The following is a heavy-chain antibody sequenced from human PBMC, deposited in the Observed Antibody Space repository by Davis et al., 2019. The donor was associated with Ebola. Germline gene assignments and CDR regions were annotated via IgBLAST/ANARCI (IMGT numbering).Heavy chain of an antibody. CDR3: TTDRDWGDAFDI. Sequence: GGSLRLSCAASGFTFIGHWMSWVRQAPGKGLEWVGRIKSKTDGGTTDYAAPVKGRFTISRDDSKNTLYLQMNSLKTEDTAVYYCTTDRDWGDAFDIWGQGTMVTVSS. D-gene: IGHD3/OR15-3a*01. CDR2: IKSKTDGGTT. CDR1: GFTFIGHW. J-gene: IGHJ3*02. V-gene: IGHV3-15*01.